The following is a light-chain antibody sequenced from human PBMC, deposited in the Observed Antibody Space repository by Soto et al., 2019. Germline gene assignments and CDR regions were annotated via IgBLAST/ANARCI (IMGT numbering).Light chain of an antibody. CDR3: QQYGRSPWT. J-gene: IGKJ1*01. CDR2: GAS. Sequence: EIVLTQSPGTLSLSPGERATLSCRASQSVSSSYLAWYRQKPGQAPRLLIYGASSRATGIPDRFSGSGSGTDFILTISRLEPEDFAVYYCQQYGRSPWTFGQGTKVDIK. CDR1: QSVSSSY. V-gene: IGKV3-20*01.